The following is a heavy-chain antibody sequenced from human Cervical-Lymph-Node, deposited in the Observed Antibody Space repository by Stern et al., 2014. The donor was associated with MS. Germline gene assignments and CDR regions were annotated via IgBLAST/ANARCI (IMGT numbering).Heavy chain of an antibody. J-gene: IGHJ6*02. CDR2: IYPGDSDT. Sequence: VQLVQSGAEVKKPGESLKISCKGSGYRFTSYWIGWVRQMPGKGLEWMGIIYPGDSDTRYSPSFQGQVPISADKSINTAYLQWSSLKASDTATFYCARVVGSMGYFYGMDVWGQGTTVTVSS. D-gene: IGHD2-15*01. V-gene: IGHV5-51*03. CDR1: GYRFTSYW. CDR3: ARVVGSMGYFYGMDV.